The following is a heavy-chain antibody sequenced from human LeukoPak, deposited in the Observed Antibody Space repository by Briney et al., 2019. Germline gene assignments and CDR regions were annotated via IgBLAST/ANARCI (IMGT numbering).Heavy chain of an antibody. Sequence: RGSLRLSCAASGFTFSGHAMHWVRQAPGKGLEWVAVLSYDASNKYYADSVKGRFTISRDNSKNTLYLQMNGLRPEDTAVYYCARVHYDLWSGHYSGTFDFWGQRTLVTVSS. CDR2: LSYDASNK. CDR3: ARVHYDLWSGHYSGTFDF. CDR1: GFTFSGHA. V-gene: IGHV3-30*04. D-gene: IGHD3-3*01. J-gene: IGHJ5*01.